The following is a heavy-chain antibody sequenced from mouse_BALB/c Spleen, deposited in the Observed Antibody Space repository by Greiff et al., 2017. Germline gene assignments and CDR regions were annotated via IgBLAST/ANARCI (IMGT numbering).Heavy chain of an antibody. Sequence: EVQVVESGGGLVKPGGSLKLSCAASGFTFSSYTMSWVRQTPEKRLEWVATISSGGSYTYYPDSVKGRFTISRDNAKNTLYLQMSSLKSEDTAMYYCTRDEGRMITTAYFDYWGQGTTLTVSS. CDR1: GFTFSSYT. CDR3: TRDEGRMITTAYFDY. J-gene: IGHJ2*01. V-gene: IGHV5-6-4*01. D-gene: IGHD2-4*01. CDR2: ISSGGSYT.